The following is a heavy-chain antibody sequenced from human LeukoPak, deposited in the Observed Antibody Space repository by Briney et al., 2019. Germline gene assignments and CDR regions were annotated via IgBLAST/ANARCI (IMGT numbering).Heavy chain of an antibody. CDR3: ARDEMPTFNEGLSY. CDR1: GGTISSYNW. CDR2: IYRSGTT. J-gene: IGHJ4*02. Sequence: SETLSLTCAASGGTISSYNWWYCVREPPGKVLEVFGNIYRSGTTKYNPSLKSRVTISRDKSNNPLSLKLNTVTAADTAVYFFARDEMPTFNEGLSYWGEGTLITVSS. D-gene: IGHD5-24*01. V-gene: IGHV4-4*02.